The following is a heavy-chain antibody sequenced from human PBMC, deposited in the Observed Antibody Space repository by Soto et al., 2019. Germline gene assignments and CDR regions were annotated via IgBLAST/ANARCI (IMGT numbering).Heavy chain of an antibody. CDR1: GFTFSSYA. V-gene: IGHV3-23*01. CDR2: ISGSGGST. J-gene: IGHJ6*02. CDR3: AKDDPVEMAIPGYYYGMDV. D-gene: IGHD2-21*01. Sequence: EVQLLESGGGLVQPGGSLRLSCAASGFTFSSYAMSWVRQAPGKGLEWVSAISGSGGSTYYADSVKGRFTISRDNSKNTLYLHMNSLRAEDTAVYYCAKDDPVEMAIPGYYYGMDVWGQGTTVTVSS.